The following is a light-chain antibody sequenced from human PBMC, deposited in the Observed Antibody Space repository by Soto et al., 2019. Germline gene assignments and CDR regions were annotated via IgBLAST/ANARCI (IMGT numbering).Light chain of an antibody. CDR1: SSNIGSNT. V-gene: IGLV1-44*01. CDR3: AAWDDSLNGVV. J-gene: IGLJ2*01. Sequence: QSALTQPPSASGTPGQRVTISCSGSSSNIGSNTVNWYQQLPGTAPKLLIYSNNQRPSGVPDRFSGSKSGTSASLAISGLQSEDEADYYCAAWDDSLNGVVFGGGTTLTVL. CDR2: SNN.